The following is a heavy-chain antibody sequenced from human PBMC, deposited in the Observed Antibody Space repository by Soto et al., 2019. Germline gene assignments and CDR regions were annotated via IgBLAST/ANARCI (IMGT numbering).Heavy chain of an antibody. J-gene: IGHJ5*02. Sequence: QVQLVQSGAEVKKPGASVKVSCKASGYTFTSYGISWVRQAPGQGLEWMGWISAYNGNTNYAQKLQGRVTMTTHTATSTAYMELRSLRSDATAVYYCARDRVCSSTSCYEAWFDPWGQGTLVTVSS. D-gene: IGHD2-2*01. V-gene: IGHV1-18*01. CDR1: GYTFTSYG. CDR3: ARDRVCSSTSCYEAWFDP. CDR2: ISAYNGNT.